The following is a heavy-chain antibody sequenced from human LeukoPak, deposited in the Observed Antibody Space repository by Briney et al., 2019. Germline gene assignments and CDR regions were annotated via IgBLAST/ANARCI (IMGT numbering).Heavy chain of an antibody. Sequence: PGASVKVSCKSSGYPFTDYYMHWVRQAPGQGLEWMGWISPKNGGTNYAQKFQGRVTMTKDTSISTVYMELSSLRSDDTAIYYCAREYEEALAVTGFDPWGQGTLVTVSS. D-gene: IGHD6-19*01. V-gene: IGHV1-2*02. CDR2: ISPKNGGT. CDR1: GYPFTDYY. CDR3: AREYEEALAVTGFDP. J-gene: IGHJ5*02.